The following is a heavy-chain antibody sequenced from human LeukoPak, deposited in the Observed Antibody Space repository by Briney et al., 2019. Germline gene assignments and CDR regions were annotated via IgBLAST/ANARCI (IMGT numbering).Heavy chain of an antibody. J-gene: IGHJ4*02. CDR2: VSESGGST. CDR3: ASHGGYYYDSSGYLAY. CDR1: GFTFSTIG. Sequence: GGSLRLSCATSGFTFSTIGMSWVRQAPGKGPEWVSGVSESGGSTYYADSVKGRFTISRDNSKNTLYLQMNSLRAEDTAVYYCASHGGYYYDSSGYLAYWGQGTLVTVSS. D-gene: IGHD3-22*01. V-gene: IGHV3-23*01.